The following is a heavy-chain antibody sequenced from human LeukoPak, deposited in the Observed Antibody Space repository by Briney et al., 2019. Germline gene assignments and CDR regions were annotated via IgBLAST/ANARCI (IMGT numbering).Heavy chain of an antibody. Sequence: PSETLSLTCAVYGGSFSGYYWSWIRQPPGKGLEWIGEINHSGSTNYNPSLKSRVTISVDTSKNQFSLKLSSVTAADTAVYYCARDDTAMVGGYFDYWGQGTLVTVSS. CDR1: GGSFSGYY. CDR2: INHSGST. J-gene: IGHJ4*02. V-gene: IGHV4-34*01. CDR3: ARDDTAMVGGYFDY. D-gene: IGHD5-18*01.